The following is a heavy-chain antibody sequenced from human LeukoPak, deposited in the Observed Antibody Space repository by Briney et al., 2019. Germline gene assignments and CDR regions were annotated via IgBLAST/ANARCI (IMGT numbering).Heavy chain of an antibody. Sequence: SETLSLTCAVYGGSFSGYYWSWIRQPPGKGLEWIGEINHSGSTNYNPSLKSRVTISVDTSKNQFSLKLSSVTAADTAVYYCARGRGSSGHSAYWGQGTLVTVSS. CDR2: INHSGST. V-gene: IGHV4-34*01. J-gene: IGHJ4*02. CDR1: GGSFSGYY. D-gene: IGHD6-19*01. CDR3: ARGRGSSGHSAY.